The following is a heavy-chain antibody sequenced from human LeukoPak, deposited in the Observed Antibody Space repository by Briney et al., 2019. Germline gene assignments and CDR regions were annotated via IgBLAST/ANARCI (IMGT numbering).Heavy chain of an antibody. V-gene: IGHV3-30*04. D-gene: IGHD6-19*01. CDR2: ISYDGSNK. CDR1: GFTFSSYA. CDR3: ARDRGVYIAVSYMDV. J-gene: IGHJ6*03. Sequence: GGSLRLSCAASGFTFSSYAMHWVRQAPGKGLEWVAVISYDGSNKYYADSVKGRFTISRDNSKNTLYLQMNSLRAEDTAVYYCARDRGVYIAVSYMDVWGKGTTVTVSS.